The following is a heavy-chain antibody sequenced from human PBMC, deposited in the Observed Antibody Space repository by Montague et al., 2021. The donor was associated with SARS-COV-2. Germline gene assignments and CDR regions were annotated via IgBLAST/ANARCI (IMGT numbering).Heavy chain of an antibody. V-gene: IGHV4-59*01. CDR3: VRAGGRDPDTPRRCCYRGMDL. D-gene: IGHD2-15*01. J-gene: IGHJ6*02. Sequence: SETLSLTCTVSGDSISTGYWAWIWQPPGTGLEWIGYVYYSGRSSYNSSLNRRVTISVDTSKNQVSLNLRSVTAADTAVYFCVRAGGRDPDTPRRCCYRGMDLWGQGTTVTVSS. CDR2: VYYSGRS. CDR1: GDSISTGY.